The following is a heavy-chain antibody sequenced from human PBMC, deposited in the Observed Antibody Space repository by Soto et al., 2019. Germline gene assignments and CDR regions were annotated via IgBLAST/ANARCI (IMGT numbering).Heavy chain of an antibody. V-gene: IGHV3-23*01. CDR3: AKDKPGTTSFDY. Sequence: PGGSLRVSCAASGFTISSNARYWVREGPGKELEWVSAISDRGGTTHYADAVKGRFTISRDTSKNTLYLPLNALRADDTAVYYCAKDKPGTTSFDYRGQGTLLTLSS. CDR1: GFTISSNA. CDR2: ISDRGGTT. J-gene: IGHJ4*02. D-gene: IGHD1-1*01.